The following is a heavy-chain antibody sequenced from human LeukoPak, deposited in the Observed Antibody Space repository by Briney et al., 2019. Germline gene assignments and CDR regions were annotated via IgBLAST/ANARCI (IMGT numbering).Heavy chain of an antibody. CDR3: ARDYGSGTLNWFDP. D-gene: IGHD1-1*01. Sequence: SETLSLTCTVSGGSISSSSYYWGWIRQPPGKGLEWIGSIYYSGSTYYNPSLKSRVTISLDRSKNQFSLKLSSVTAADTAVYYCARDYGSGTLNWFDPWGQGTLVTVSS. CDR1: GGSISSSSYY. V-gene: IGHV4-39*07. J-gene: IGHJ5*02. CDR2: IYYSGST.